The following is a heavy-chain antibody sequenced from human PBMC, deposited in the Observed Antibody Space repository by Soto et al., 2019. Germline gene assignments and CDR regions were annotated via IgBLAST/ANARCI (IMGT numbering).Heavy chain of an antibody. CDR1: GFTFSSYW. D-gene: IGHD2-21*02. Sequence: EVQLVESGGGLVQPGGSLRLSCVASGFTFSSYWMSWVRQAPGKGLEWVANIKQDGSEKFYVDSVKGRFTISRDNARNSVYLQMYTLRAEDTAVYYCARGCVCYYSWGQGTLFTVSS. CDR2: IKQDGSEK. J-gene: IGHJ4*02. V-gene: IGHV3-7*04. CDR3: ARGCVCYYS.